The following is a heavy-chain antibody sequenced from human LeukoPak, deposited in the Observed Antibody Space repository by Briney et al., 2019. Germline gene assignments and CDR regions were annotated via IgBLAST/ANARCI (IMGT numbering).Heavy chain of an antibody. CDR3: ARAPYSSSWYPTDYYYYGTDV. V-gene: IGHV1-18*04. Sequence: ASVKVSCKACGYTFTSYGISWVRQAPGQGLEWMGWISAYNGNANYAQKLQGRVTMTTDTSTSTAYMELRSLRSDDTAVYYCARAPYSSSWYPTDYYYYGTDVWGQGTTVTVSS. D-gene: IGHD6-13*01. CDR1: GYTFTSYG. CDR2: ISAYNGNA. J-gene: IGHJ6*02.